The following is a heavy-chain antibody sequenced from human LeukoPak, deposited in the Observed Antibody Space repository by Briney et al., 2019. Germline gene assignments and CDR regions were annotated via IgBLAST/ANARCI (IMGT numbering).Heavy chain of an antibody. Sequence: SETLSLTCTVSGGSIRSYDWSWIRQPPGKGLDYIAYISYSGSTNYNPSLKSRVIISVDTSKNHFSLKLNSVTAADTAVYYCAKNSSGGYSDYWGQGTLVTVSS. V-gene: IGHV4-59*08. CDR1: GGSIRSYD. J-gene: IGHJ4*02. CDR2: ISYSGST. D-gene: IGHD6-19*01. CDR3: AKNSSGGYSDY.